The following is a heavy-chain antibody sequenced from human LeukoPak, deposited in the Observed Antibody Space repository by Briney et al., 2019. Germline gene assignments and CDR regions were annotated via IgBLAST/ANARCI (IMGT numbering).Heavy chain of an antibody. V-gene: IGHV4-59*01. J-gene: IGHJ5*02. CDR1: GGSISSYY. CDR2: IYYSGST. CDR3: ARGGDYVWGSYRYLSWFDP. D-gene: IGHD3-16*02. Sequence: SGTLSLTCTVSGGSISSYYWSWIRQPPGKGLEWIGYIYYSGSTNYNPSLKSRVTISVDTSKNQFSLKLSSVTAADTAVYYCARGGDYVWGSYRYLSWFDPWGQGTLVTVSS.